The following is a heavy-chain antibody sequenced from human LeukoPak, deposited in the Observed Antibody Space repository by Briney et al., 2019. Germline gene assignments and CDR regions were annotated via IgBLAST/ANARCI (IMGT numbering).Heavy chain of an antibody. CDR2: ISGSGGST. CDR1: GFTFSSYA. Sequence: GGSLRLSCAASGFTFSSYAMSWVRQAPGKGLEWVSAISGSGGSTYYADSVKGRFTISRDNSKNTLYLQMNSLRAEDTAVYYCAKSWYDSSGYYYFDYWGQGTLVTVSS. J-gene: IGHJ4*02. V-gene: IGHV3-23*01. CDR3: AKSWYDSSGYYYFDY. D-gene: IGHD3-22*01.